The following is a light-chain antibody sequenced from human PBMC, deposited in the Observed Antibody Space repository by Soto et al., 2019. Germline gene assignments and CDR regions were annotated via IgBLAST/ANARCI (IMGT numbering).Light chain of an antibody. V-gene: IGLV2-14*01. CDR1: SSDVGGYNY. CDR2: EVS. Sequence: QSALTQPASVSGSPGQSTTISCTGTSSDVGGYNYVSWYQQHPGKAPKLMIYEVSNRPSGVSNRFSGSKSGNTASLTISGLQAEDEADYYCSSYTSSSTPPYVFGTGTKVTVL. J-gene: IGLJ1*01. CDR3: SSYTSSSTPPYV.